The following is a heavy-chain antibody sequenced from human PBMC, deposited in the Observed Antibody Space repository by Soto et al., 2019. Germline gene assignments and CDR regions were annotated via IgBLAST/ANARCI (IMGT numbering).Heavy chain of an antibody. V-gene: IGHV4-59*01. D-gene: IGHD4-17*01. Sequence: WTWIRQPPGKGLEWIGYVYHTGTTNYNPSLKGRLSISVDTSKNQFSLKLTSVTAADTAVYYCARASMTTIAMDVWGQGTTVTVSS. CDR2: VYHTGTT. CDR3: ARASMTTIAMDV. J-gene: IGHJ6*02.